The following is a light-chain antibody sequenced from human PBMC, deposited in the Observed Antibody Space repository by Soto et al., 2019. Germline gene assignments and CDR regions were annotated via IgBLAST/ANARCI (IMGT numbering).Light chain of an antibody. Sequence: DIQMTQSPSSLSASVGDRVTITCRASQSISTYLNWYHQKPGKAPELLIYAASSLQSGVPSRFSGSGSGTDFTLTISSLQPEDCATYFCQQSYSTPYTFGQGTKLEIK. CDR2: AAS. CDR1: QSISTY. V-gene: IGKV1-39*01. CDR3: QQSYSTPYT. J-gene: IGKJ2*01.